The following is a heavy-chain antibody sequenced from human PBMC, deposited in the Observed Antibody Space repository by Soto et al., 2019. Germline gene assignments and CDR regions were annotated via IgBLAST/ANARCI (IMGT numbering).Heavy chain of an antibody. D-gene: IGHD2-2*02. Sequence: EVQLLESGGGLVQPGGSLRLSCAASGFTFSSYAMSWVRQAPGKGLEWVSAISGSGGSTYYADSVKGRFTISRDNSKNTLYLQMNSLRAEDKAVYYCAKRRDCSSTSCYTSHYYYYGMDVWGQGTTVTVSS. V-gene: IGHV3-23*01. CDR1: GFTFSSYA. CDR3: AKRRDCSSTSCYTSHYYYYGMDV. CDR2: ISGSGGST. J-gene: IGHJ6*02.